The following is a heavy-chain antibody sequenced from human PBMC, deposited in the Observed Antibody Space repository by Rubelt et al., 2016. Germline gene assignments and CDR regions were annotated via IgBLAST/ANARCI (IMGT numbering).Heavy chain of an antibody. CDR2: INSDGSNT. Sequence: TFSSYWMHWVRQAPGKGLVWVSRINSDGSNTNYADSVKGRFTISRDNAENTLYLQMNSLRAEDTALYYCAKGSGTSIFYFYYYGLDVWGQGTTVTVSS. CDR1: TFSSYW. D-gene: IGHD1-14*01. J-gene: IGHJ6*02. CDR3: AKGSGTSIFYFYYYGLDV. V-gene: IGHV3-74*01.